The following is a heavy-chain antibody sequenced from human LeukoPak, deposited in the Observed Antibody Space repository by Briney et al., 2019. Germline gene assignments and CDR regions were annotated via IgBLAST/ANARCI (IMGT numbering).Heavy chain of an antibody. Sequence: GGSLRLSCAASGFTVSSSYMSWVRQAPGKGLEWVPIISSAGTTYYADSVKGRFTISRDNSKNTVYLQANSLRDEDTAVYYCARDLEAANTYYFDYWGQGTMVTVSS. V-gene: IGHV3-66*01. CDR2: ISSAGTT. CDR3: ARDLEAANTYYFDY. CDR1: GFTVSSSY. D-gene: IGHD6-13*01. J-gene: IGHJ4*02.